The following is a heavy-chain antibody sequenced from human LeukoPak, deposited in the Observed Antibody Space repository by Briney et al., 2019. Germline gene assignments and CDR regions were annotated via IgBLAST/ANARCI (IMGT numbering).Heavy chain of an antibody. V-gene: IGHV3-74*01. CDR1: GFNFSNYW. Sequence: GGSLRLSCAASGFNFSNYWMNWVRQAPGKGLVWVARINIDGNSTSYADSVKGRFTISRDNAKNTLYLQMNSLRVEDTAVYYCARESSGYTYGWGQRTLVSVSS. J-gene: IGHJ1*01. D-gene: IGHD5-18*01. CDR3: ARESSGYTYG. CDR2: INIDGNST.